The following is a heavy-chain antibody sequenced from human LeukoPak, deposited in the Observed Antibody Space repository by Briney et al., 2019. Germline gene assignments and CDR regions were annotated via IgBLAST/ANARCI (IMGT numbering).Heavy chain of an antibody. D-gene: IGHD3-22*01. Sequence: GGSLRLSCAASGFTFSDYYMSWIRQAPGKGLEWVAYISSSCSTIYYADSVKVRFTISRDDANNSLYLQMNSLRTEDTAVYSCASMTYYYDTTYYYISFFDYWGQGTLVSVSS. CDR2: ISSSCSTI. CDR1: GFTFSDYY. J-gene: IGHJ4*02. CDR3: ASMTYYYDTTYYYISFFDY. V-gene: IGHV3-11*04.